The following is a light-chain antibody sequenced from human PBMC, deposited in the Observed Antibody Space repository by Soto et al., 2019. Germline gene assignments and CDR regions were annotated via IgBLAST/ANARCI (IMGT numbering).Light chain of an antibody. CDR1: SSDVGGYQY. Sequence: QSALTQPPSASGSPGQSVTISCTGTSSDVGGYQYVSWFQQKSGKAPKLIIYAVNERPSGVPDRFFGSKSDNTASLTVSGLQAEDEAEYYCCAYAGHNNVLFGGGTKLTVL. J-gene: IGLJ2*01. V-gene: IGLV2-8*01. CDR2: AVN. CDR3: CAYAGHNNVL.